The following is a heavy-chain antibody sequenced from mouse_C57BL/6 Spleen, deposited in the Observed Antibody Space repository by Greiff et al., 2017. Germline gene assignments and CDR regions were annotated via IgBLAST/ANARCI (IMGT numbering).Heavy chain of an antibody. V-gene: IGHV1-84*01. Sequence: VQLQQSGPELVKPGASVKISCKASGYTFTDYYINWVKQRPGQGLEWIGWLYPGSGNTKYNEKFKGKATLTVDTSSSTAYMQLSSLTSEDSAVYFCARGQGDYWGQGTTLTVSS. J-gene: IGHJ2*01. CDR1: GYTFTDYY. CDR3: ARGQGDY. CDR2: LYPGSGNT. D-gene: IGHD3-3*01.